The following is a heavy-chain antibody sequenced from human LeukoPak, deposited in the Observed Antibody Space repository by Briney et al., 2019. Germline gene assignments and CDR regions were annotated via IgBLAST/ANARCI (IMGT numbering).Heavy chain of an antibody. Sequence: GGSLRLSCAASGFPFSDAWLSWVRQAPGKGLEWVSYISSSSSTIYYADSVKGRFTISRDNAKNSLYLQMNSLRAEDTAVYYCARSTIPGIAAAGQGYYYYYMDVWGKGTTVTISS. CDR2: ISSSSSTI. D-gene: IGHD6-13*01. CDR1: GFPFSDAW. J-gene: IGHJ6*03. CDR3: ARSTIPGIAAAGQGYYYYYMDV. V-gene: IGHV3-11*01.